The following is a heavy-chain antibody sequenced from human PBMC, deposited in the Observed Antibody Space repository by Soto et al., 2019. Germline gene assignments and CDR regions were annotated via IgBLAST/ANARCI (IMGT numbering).Heavy chain of an antibody. CDR3: ARAAKSYYDSSGYYPSYYYYYGMDV. D-gene: IGHD3-22*01. J-gene: IGHJ6*02. Sequence: ASVKVSCEASGGTFSSYAISWVRQAPGQGLEWMGGIIPIFGTANYAQKFQGRVTITADESTSTAYMELSSLRSEDTAVYYCARAAKSYYDSSGYYPSYYYYYGMDVWGQGTTVTVSS. CDR2: IIPIFGTA. V-gene: IGHV1-69*13. CDR1: GGTFSSYA.